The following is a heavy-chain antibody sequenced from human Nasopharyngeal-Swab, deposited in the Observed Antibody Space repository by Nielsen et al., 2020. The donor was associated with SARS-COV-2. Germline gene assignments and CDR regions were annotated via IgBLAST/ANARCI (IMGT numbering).Heavy chain of an antibody. V-gene: IGHV3-53*01. J-gene: IGHJ4*02. Sequence: GESLKISCAASGFTVSSNYISCVRLAPGKGLEWVSVIYSGGSTYYADSVKGRFTISRDNSKNTLYLQMNSLRAEDTAVYYCARAIFAYQLLIDGYYFDYWGQGTLVTVSS. D-gene: IGHD2-2*01. CDR2: IYSGGST. CDR1: GFTVSSNY. CDR3: ARAIFAYQLLIDGYYFDY.